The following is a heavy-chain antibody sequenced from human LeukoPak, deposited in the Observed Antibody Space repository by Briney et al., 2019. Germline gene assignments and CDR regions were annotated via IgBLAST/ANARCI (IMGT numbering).Heavy chain of an antibody. V-gene: IGHV4-34*01. CDR1: GGSFSGYY. J-gene: IGHJ4*02. CDR3: ARKPLGDYVWGSYRYTYFDY. Sequence: PSETLSLTCAVYGGSFSGYYWSWIRQPPGKGLEWIGEINHSGSTNYNPSLKSRVTISVDTSKNQFSLKLSSVTAADTAVYYCARKPLGDYVWGSYRYTYFDYWGQGTLVTVSS. D-gene: IGHD3-16*02. CDR2: INHSGST.